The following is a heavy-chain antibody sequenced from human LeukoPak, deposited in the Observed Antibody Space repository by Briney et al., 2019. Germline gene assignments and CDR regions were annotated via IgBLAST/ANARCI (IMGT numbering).Heavy chain of an antibody. CDR1: GFTFSNCY. Sequence: GGSLRLSCAASGFTFSNCYMSWVRQAPGKGLEWVAFIRSNIYGGPTEYAASVRGRFTISRDDSESSVYLQMNSLKTEDTAVYYCTRDHWNTFDYWGQGTLVTVSP. J-gene: IGHJ4*02. CDR2: IRSNIYGGPT. CDR3: TRDHWNTFDY. V-gene: IGHV3-49*04. D-gene: IGHD1/OR15-1a*01.